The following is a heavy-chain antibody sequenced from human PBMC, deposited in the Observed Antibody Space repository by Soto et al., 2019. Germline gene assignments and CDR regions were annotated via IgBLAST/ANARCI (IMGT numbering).Heavy chain of an antibody. Sequence: QVQLQESGPGLVNPSETLSLTCIVSGGSLSYRYWSWIRQPPGKELEWIAYIYYSGSTNYSPSLRNRLTVSVATAKNQFSLKLTSVTAADTATYYCARTIDYGYMEVWGKGTTVTVSS. J-gene: IGHJ6*03. CDR3: ARTIDYGYMEV. CDR1: GGSLSYRY. V-gene: IGHV4-59*11. CDR2: IYYSGST. D-gene: IGHD3-16*01.